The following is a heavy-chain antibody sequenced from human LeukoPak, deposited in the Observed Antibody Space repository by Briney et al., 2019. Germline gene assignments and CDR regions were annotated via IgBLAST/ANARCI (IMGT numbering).Heavy chain of an antibody. V-gene: IGHV3-23*01. CDR1: GFTVSSNY. J-gene: IGHJ4*02. CDR2: ISGSGGST. CDR3: AKDLGSSSWYGFDY. Sequence: PGGSLRLSCAASGFTVSSNYMSWVRQAPGKGLEWVSAISGSGGSTYYADSVKGRFTISRDNSKNTLYLQMNSLRAEDTAVYYCAKDLGSSSWYGFDYWGQGTLVTVSS. D-gene: IGHD6-13*01.